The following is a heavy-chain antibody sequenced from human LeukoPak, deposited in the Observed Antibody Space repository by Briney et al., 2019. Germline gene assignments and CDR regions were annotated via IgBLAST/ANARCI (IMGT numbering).Heavy chain of an antibody. CDR1: GFTFSSYW. J-gene: IGHJ6*03. Sequence: GGSLRLSCAASGFTFSSYWMSWVRQAPGKGLERVANIKQDGSEKYYVDSVKGRFTISRDNAKNSLYLQMNSLRAEDTAVYYCARLVDRKSYYYYMDVWGKGTTVTVSS. V-gene: IGHV3-7*01. D-gene: IGHD1-26*01. CDR3: ARLVDRKSYYYYMDV. CDR2: IKQDGSEK.